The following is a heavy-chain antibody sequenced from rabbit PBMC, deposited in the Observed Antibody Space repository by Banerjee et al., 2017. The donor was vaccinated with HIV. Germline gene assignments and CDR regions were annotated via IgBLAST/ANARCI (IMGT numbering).Heavy chain of an antibody. Sequence: QEQLEESGGDLVKPEGSLTLTCTASGFSFSSSYWICWVRQAPGKGLELIACISSGSGTTWYASWAKGRFTISKTSSTTVTLQMTSLTAADTATYFCAREEDGYWYRGYFGLWGQGTLVTVS. CDR1: GFSFSSSYW. D-gene: IGHD1-1*01. CDR3: AREEDGYWYRGYFGL. J-gene: IGHJ4*01. CDR2: ISSGSGTT. V-gene: IGHV1S45*01.